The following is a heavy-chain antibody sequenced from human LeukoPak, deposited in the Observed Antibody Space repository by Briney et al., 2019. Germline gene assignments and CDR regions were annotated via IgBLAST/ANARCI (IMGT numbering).Heavy chain of an antibody. D-gene: IGHD3-10*01. J-gene: IGHJ5*02. CDR2: MNPNSGNT. V-gene: IGHV1-8*01. CDR1: GYSFTSYD. CDR3: ARGQSGSGSYVWFDP. Sequence: GASVKVSCKASGYSFTSYDINWVRQATGQGLEWLGWMNPNSGNTGYAQKFQGRVTMTRNTSRSTAYMELSSLRSEDTAVYYCARGQSGSGSYVWFDPWGQGTLVTVSS.